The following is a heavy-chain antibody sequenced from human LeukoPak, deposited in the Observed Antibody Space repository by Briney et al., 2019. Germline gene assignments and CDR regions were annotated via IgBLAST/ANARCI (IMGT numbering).Heavy chain of an antibody. CDR3: ARDQAGATDPFDY. Sequence: GGSLRLSCAASGFSFSSYNMNWVRQAPGKGLEWVSSITTSSTYTFYADSVKGRFTISRDNAKNSLYLQMNSLRAEDTAVYYCARDQAGATDPFDYWGQGTLVTVSS. V-gene: IGHV3-21*01. J-gene: IGHJ4*02. CDR1: GFSFSSYN. D-gene: IGHD1-26*01. CDR2: ITTSSTYT.